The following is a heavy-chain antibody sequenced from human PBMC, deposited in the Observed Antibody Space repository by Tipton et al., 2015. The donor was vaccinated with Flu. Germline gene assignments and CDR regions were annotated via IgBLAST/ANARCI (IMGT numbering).Heavy chain of an antibody. J-gene: IGHJ4*02. CDR1: GFTFGDNA. CDR3: TRVPLGSGYGSGYYFDY. CDR2: IRGKTYGATT. D-gene: IGHD5-18*01. Sequence: RSLRLSCTASGFTFGDNALSWVRQAPGKGLQWVSFIRGKTYGATTEYAASVKGRFTISRDDSYSIAYLQMNSLKSEDTAVYYCTRVPLGSGYGSGYYFDYWGQGTLVTVSS. V-gene: IGHV3-49*04.